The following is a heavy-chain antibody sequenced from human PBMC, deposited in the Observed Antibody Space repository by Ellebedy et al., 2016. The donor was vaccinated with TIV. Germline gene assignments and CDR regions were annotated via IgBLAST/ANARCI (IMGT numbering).Heavy chain of an antibody. CDR2: IYYSGST. CDR1: GGSISSSSYY. D-gene: IGHD3-10*01. CDR3: ARRRYYYGSGPNWFDP. Sequence: MPSETLSLTCTVSGGSISSSSYYWGWIRQPPGKGLEWIGSIYYSGSTYYNPSLKSRVTISVDTSKNQFSLKLSSVTAADTAVYYCARRRYYYGSGPNWFDPWGQGTLVTVSS. V-gene: IGHV4-39*07. J-gene: IGHJ5*02.